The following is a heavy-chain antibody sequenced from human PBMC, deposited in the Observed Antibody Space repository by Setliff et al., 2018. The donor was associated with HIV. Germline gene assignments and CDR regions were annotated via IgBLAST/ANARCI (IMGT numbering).Heavy chain of an antibody. V-gene: IGHV3-20*04. Sequence: PGGSLRLSCAASGFTFSSYSMNWVRQAPGKGLEWVSGINWNGGSTGYADSVKGRFTISRDNAKNSLYLQMNSLRAEDTALYYCAKDIRHSGYDHFDYWGQGTLVTVSS. CDR1: GFTFSSYS. D-gene: IGHD5-12*01. CDR2: INWNGGST. J-gene: IGHJ4*02. CDR3: AKDIRHSGYDHFDY.